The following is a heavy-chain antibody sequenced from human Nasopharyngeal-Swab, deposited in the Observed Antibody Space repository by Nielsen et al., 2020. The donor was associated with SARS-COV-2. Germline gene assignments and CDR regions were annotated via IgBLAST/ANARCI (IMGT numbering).Heavy chain of an antibody. CDR2: IWYDGTNK. Sequence: GESLKISCKASGFSVTSHGMHWVRQAPGKGLECVAVIWYDGTNKFYADSVKGRFTISRDNSKNTLYLQMNSLRAEDTAMYYCHLSSGYDGYINYWGQGTLVTVSS. V-gene: IGHV3-33*01. D-gene: IGHD3-22*01. CDR1: GFSVTSHG. CDR3: HLSSGYDGYINY. J-gene: IGHJ4*02.